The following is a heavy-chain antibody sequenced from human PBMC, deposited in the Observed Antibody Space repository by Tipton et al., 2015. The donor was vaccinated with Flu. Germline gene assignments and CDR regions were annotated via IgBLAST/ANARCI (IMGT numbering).Heavy chain of an antibody. CDR1: GDSMGTYS. CDR2: TTYSGTT. J-gene: IGHJ4*02. Sequence: TLSLTCTVSGDSMGTYSWSWIRQPPGKGLEWIGYTTYSGTTSYNPSLQSRVSISIDTSKNQFSLKLSSVTDADTAVYYCARDYLLGDLSFFDNWGQGTLVTVSS. V-gene: IGHV4-59*12. CDR3: ARDYLLGDLSFFDN. D-gene: IGHD3-16*02.